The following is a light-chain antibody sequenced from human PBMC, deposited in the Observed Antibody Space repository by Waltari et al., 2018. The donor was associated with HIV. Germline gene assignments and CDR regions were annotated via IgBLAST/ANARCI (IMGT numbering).Light chain of an antibody. CDR2: DVS. CDR1: SSDVGGYNY. Sequence: QSALTQPPSASGSPGQSVTISCTGTSSDVGGYNYVSWYQQHPGKAPKVLIYDVSKRPSGVPERFSGSKSGNTASLTVSGLQAEDEADYYCSSHAGTYVLFGGGTKLTVL. V-gene: IGLV2-8*01. J-gene: IGLJ2*01. CDR3: SSHAGTYVL.